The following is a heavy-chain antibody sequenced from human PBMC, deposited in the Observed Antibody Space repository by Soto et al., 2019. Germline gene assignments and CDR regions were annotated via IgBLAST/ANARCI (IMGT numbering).Heavy chain of an antibody. V-gene: IGHV4-31*03. CDR1: GGSISSGGYY. CDR3: ARGWVVINIPDSNYFDY. D-gene: IGHD3-22*01. J-gene: IGHJ4*02. CDR2: IYYSGST. Sequence: SETLSLTCTVSGGSISSGGYYWSWIRQHPGKGLEWIGYIYYSGSTYYNPSLKSRVTISVDTSKNQFSLKLSSVTAADTAVYYCARGWVVINIPDSNYFDYWGQGTLVTVSS.